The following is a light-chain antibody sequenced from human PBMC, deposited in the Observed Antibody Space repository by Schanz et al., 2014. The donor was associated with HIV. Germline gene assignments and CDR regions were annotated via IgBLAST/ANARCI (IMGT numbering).Light chain of an antibody. CDR1: QTVSNN. V-gene: IGKV3-20*01. CDR2: GAS. J-gene: IGKJ1*01. CDR3: QQYDGPPWA. Sequence: EIVMTQSPGTLSVSPGERATLSCRASQTVSNNLAWYQQKPGQAPRLLIYGASSRATGIPDRFSGSGSGTDFTLTISRLEPEDFAVYYCQQYDGPPWAFGQGTKVEVK.